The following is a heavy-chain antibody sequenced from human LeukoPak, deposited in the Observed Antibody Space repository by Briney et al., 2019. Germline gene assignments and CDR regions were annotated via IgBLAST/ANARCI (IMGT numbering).Heavy chain of an antibody. Sequence: SETLSPTCTASGGSISSYYWSWIRQPAGKGLEWIGRIYTSGSTTCNPSLKSRVTMSVDTSKNHFSLKLTSVTAADTAVYYCARESGLGNWFDPWGQGTLVTASS. J-gene: IGHJ5*02. D-gene: IGHD3-16*01. CDR1: GGSISSYY. V-gene: IGHV4-4*07. CDR3: ARESGLGNWFDP. CDR2: IYTSGST.